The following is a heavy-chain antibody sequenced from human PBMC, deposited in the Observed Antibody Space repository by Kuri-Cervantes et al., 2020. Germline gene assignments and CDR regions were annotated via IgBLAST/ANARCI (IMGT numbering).Heavy chain of an antibody. V-gene: IGHV3-9*01. CDR2: ISWNSANI. J-gene: IGHJ3*02. Sequence: LSLTCAASGFIFNDYTIHWVRQAPGKGLEWVSSISWNSANIGYADSVKGRFTISRDNAKKSLYLRLNSLRAEDTGVYFCTRDALSEDESFDIWGQGTMVTVSS. CDR1: GFIFNDYT. D-gene: IGHD4/OR15-4a*01. CDR3: TRDALSEDESFDI.